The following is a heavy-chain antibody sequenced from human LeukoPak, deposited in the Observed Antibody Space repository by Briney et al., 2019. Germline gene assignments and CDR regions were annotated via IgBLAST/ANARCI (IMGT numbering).Heavy chain of an antibody. V-gene: IGHV3-30*02. J-gene: IGHJ4*02. CDR2: ICYDGSNK. Sequence: GGSLRLSRASSVFTLRSYGMHWVRQAPAKGLEGVAFICYDGSNKYYADSVRGGFTISRHNSKNKLYLQVNSQRASDRPVYLCAKDPTNRTARSNLDNWGQGTLVTVSS. CDR3: AKDPTNRTARSNLDN. CDR1: VFTLRSYG. D-gene: IGHD2-21*02.